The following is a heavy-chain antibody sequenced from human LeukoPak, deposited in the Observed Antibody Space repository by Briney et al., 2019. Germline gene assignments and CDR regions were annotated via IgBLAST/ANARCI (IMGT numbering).Heavy chain of an antibody. V-gene: IGHV4-34*01. J-gene: IGHJ4*02. CDR3: ARGTSVFGTDY. Sequence: SETLSLTCAVYGGSFSGYYWSWIRQPPGKGLEWIGEINHSGSTNYNPSLKSRVTISVDTSKNQFSLKLSSVTAADTAVYYCARGTSVFGTDYWGQGTLVTVSS. CDR2: INHSGST. D-gene: IGHD3-3*01. CDR1: GGSFSGYY.